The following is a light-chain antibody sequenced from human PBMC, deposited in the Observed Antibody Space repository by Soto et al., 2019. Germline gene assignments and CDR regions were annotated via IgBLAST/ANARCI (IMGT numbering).Light chain of an antibody. Sequence: ETVMTQSPVTLSGSPGERATLSCRASQSVSSNLAWYQQKPGQAPRLLIYGASARATGIPARFRGSGSGTEFTLTISSLQSEDFVIYFCQKYNSCAPFTFVGGTKVEI. V-gene: IGKV3-15*01. CDR2: GAS. CDR3: QKYNSCAPFT. CDR1: QSVSSN. J-gene: IGKJ4*01.